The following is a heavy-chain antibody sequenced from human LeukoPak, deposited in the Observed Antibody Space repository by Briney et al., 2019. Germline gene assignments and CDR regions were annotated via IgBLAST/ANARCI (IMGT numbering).Heavy chain of an antibody. D-gene: IGHD6-13*01. J-gene: IGHJ3*02. Sequence: SETLSLTCTVSGGSISSNTYYWGWIRQPPGKGLEWIGSIYYSGSTYYNPSLKSRVTISVDTSKNQFSLQLNSVTPEDTAVYYCARVDNKAREYKYSSSWFWYNAFDIWGQGTMVTVSS. CDR3: ARVDNKAREYKYSSSWFWYNAFDI. V-gene: IGHV4-39*07. CDR2: IYYSGST. CDR1: GGSISSNTYY.